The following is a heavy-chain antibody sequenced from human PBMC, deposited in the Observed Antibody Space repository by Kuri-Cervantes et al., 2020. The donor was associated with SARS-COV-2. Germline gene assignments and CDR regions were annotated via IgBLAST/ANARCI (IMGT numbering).Heavy chain of an antibody. CDR3: ARGGYCSGGSCYSVYYYYYYGMDV. J-gene: IGHJ6*02. Sequence: GESLKISCAASGFTFSSYSMYWVRQAPGKGLEWVSSISSSSRYIYYADSVKGRFTISRDNAKNSLYLQMNSLRAEDTAVYYCARGGYCSGGSCYSVYYYYYYGMDVWGQGTTVTVSS. CDR2: ISSSSRYI. V-gene: IGHV3-21*01. CDR1: GFTFSSYS. D-gene: IGHD2-15*01.